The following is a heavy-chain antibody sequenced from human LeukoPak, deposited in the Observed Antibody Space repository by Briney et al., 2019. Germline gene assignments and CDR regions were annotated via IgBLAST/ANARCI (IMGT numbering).Heavy chain of an antibody. CDR2: INSDGNST. CDR1: GFTFSSYW. CDR3: ANSYSSSPTFDY. V-gene: IGHV3-74*01. D-gene: IGHD6-6*01. J-gene: IGHJ4*02. Sequence: GGSLRLSCAASGFTFSSYWMHWVRQAPGKGLVWVSRINSDGNSTSYADSVKGRFTISRDNAKNTLYLQMNSLRAEDTAVYYCANSYSSSPTFDYWGQGTLVTVSS.